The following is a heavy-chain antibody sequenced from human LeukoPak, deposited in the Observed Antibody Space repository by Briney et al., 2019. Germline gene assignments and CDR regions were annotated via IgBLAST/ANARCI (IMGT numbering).Heavy chain of an antibody. CDR1: GYTLTELS. CDR3: ATARRERPFDY. Sequence: ASVKVSCKVSGYTLTELSMHWVRQAPGKGLEWMGGFDPEDGETIYAQKFQGRVTTTEDTSTDTAYMELSSLRSEDTAVYYCATARRERPFDYWGQGTLVTVSS. J-gene: IGHJ4*02. CDR2: FDPEDGET. V-gene: IGHV1-24*01. D-gene: IGHD1-26*01.